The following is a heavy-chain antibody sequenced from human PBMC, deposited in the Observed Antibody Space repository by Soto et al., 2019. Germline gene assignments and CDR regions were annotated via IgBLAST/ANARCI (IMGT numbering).Heavy chain of an antibody. CDR3: ARGHPLVTIPGNFDY. D-gene: IGHD3-3*01. Sequence: SGGSLRLSCAASGFTFSSYAMHWVRQAPGEGLEWVAVISYDGSNKYYADSVKGRFTISRDNSKNTLYLQMNSLRAEDTAVYYCARGHPLVTIPGNFDYWGQGTLVTVSS. CDR1: GFTFSSYA. CDR2: ISYDGSNK. J-gene: IGHJ4*02. V-gene: IGHV3-30-3*01.